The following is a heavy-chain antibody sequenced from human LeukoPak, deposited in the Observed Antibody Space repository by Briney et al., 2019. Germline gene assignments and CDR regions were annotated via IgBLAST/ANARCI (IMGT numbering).Heavy chain of an antibody. V-gene: IGHV3-23*01. D-gene: IGHD3-22*01. Sequence: GGSLRLSCAASGFTFSSYGMNWVRQAPGKGLERVSAISGSGGGIYYADSVKGRFTISRDSSKNTLYLQMNSLRAEGTAVYYCAKHDSSGRYYARPLYWGQGTLVTVSS. CDR1: GFTFSSYG. J-gene: IGHJ4*02. CDR2: ISGSGGGI. CDR3: AKHDSSGRYYARPLY.